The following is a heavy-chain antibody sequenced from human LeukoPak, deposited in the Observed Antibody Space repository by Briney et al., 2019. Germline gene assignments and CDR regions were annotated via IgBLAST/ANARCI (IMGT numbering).Heavy chain of an antibody. D-gene: IGHD3-22*01. CDR2: ISGSGGST. CDR1: GFTFSSYA. J-gene: IGHJ4*02. CDR3: AKAANSMIVVVITPLPQ. V-gene: IGHV3-23*01. Sequence: GGSLRLSCAASGFTFSSYAMSWVRQAPGKGLEWVSAISGSGGSTYYADSVKGRFTISRDNSKNTLYLQMNSLRAEDTAVYYCAKAANSMIVVVITPLPQWGQGTLVTVSS.